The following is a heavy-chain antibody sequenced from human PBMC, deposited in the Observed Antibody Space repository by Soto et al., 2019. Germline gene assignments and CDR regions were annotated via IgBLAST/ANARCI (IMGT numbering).Heavy chain of an antibody. CDR2: ISGSGGST. V-gene: IGHV3-23*01. CDR3: AKDAVYSSVTMVIKSFNY. J-gene: IGHJ4*02. CDR1: GFTFSSYA. D-gene: IGHD3-10*01. Sequence: PGGSLRLSCAASGFTFSSYAMSWVRQAPGKGLEWVSAISGSGGSTYYADSVKGRFTISRDNSKNTLYLQMNSLRAEDTAVYYCAKDAVYSSVTMVIKSFNYWGQGTLVTVSS.